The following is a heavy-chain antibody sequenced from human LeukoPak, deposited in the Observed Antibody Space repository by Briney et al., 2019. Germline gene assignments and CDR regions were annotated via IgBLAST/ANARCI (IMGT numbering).Heavy chain of an antibody. J-gene: IGHJ3*02. D-gene: IGHD3-16*02. V-gene: IGHV3-23*01. CDR1: GFTFSSYA. CDR2: ISGSGGST. Sequence: GASLRLSCAASGFTFSSYAMSWVRQAPGRGLEWVSAISGSGGSTYYADSVKGRFTISRDNSKNTLYLQMNSLRAEDTAVYYCAKPLPRVIRNDAFDIWGQGTMVTVSS. CDR3: AKPLPRVIRNDAFDI.